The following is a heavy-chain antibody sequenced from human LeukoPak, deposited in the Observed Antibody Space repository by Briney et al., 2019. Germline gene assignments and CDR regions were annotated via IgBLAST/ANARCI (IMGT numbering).Heavy chain of an antibody. CDR3: AKTLGTYFDY. D-gene: IGHD7-27*01. V-gene: IGHV1-46*01. CDR1: GYSFTSYY. CDR2: IKPSGGST. J-gene: IGHJ4*02. Sequence: ASVKVSCKASGYSFTSYYLHWVRRAPGQGLEWMGIIKPSGGSTGYAQKFQGRVTMTRDTSTSTVYMELSSLRSEDTAVYYCAKTLGTYFDYWGQGTLVTVSS.